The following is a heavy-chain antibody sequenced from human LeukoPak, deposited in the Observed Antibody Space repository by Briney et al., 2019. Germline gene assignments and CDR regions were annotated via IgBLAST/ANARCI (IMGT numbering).Heavy chain of an antibody. CDR2: IYPGDSDT. V-gene: IGHV5-51*01. CDR3: ARGGYYYDSSGYYLGDFDY. J-gene: IGHJ4*02. Sequence: GESLKISCKGSGYSFTSYWIGWVRQMPGKGLGWMGIIYPGDSDTRYSPSFQGQVTISADKSISTAYLQWSSLKASDTAMYYCARGGYYYDSSGYYLGDFDYWGQGTLVTVSS. CDR1: GYSFTSYW. D-gene: IGHD3-22*01.